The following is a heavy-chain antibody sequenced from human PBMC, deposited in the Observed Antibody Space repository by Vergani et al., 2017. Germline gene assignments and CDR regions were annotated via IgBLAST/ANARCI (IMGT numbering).Heavy chain of an antibody. CDR3: AKDRSGNYYGDFDY. CDR1: GFTFDDYA. D-gene: IGHD1-26*01. Sequence: EVQLVESGGGLVQPGRSLRLSCAASGFTFDDYAMHWVRQAPGKGLEWVSGISWNSGSIGYADSVKGRFTISRDNAKNSLYLQMNSLRAEDTALYYCAKDRSGNYYGDFDYWGQGTLVTVSS. V-gene: IGHV3-9*01. J-gene: IGHJ4*02. CDR2: ISWNSGSI.